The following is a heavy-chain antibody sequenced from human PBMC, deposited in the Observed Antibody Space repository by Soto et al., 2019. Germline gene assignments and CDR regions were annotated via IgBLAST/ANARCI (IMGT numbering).Heavy chain of an antibody. CDR1: GYTFTSYA. CDR3: ARDQGLWFGGTIDY. Sequence: ASVKLSCKASGYTFTSYAMHWVRQAPGQRLEWMGWINAGNGNTKYSQKFQGRVTITRDTSASTAYMELSSLRSEDTAVYYCARDQGLWFGGTIDYWGQGTLVTVSS. CDR2: INAGNGNT. V-gene: IGHV1-3*01. D-gene: IGHD3-10*01. J-gene: IGHJ4*02.